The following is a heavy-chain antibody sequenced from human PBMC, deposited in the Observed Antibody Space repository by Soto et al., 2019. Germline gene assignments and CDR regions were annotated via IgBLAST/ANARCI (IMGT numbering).Heavy chain of an antibody. V-gene: IGHV1-2*02. CDR1: GDTFSSQY. CDR2: IYPDSGGT. J-gene: IGHJ4*02. CDR3: RVTGVSEVDY. Sequence: QVQLVQSGAEVKKPGASMKVSCKSFGDTFSSQYIHWVRQAPGQGLESMGWIYPDSGGTDYAQKFQGRVTMTRDTSISTAYMELSRLRSDDTAVYYCRVTGVSEVDYWGQGTLVTVSS. D-gene: IGHD2-8*01.